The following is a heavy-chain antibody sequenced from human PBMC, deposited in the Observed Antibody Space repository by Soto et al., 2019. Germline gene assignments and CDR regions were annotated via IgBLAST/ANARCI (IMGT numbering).Heavy chain of an antibody. CDR1: GFMLSSYW. CDR2: INQDGSVK. V-gene: IGHV3-7*01. Sequence: VQLVESGGGLVQPGGSLRLSCAASGFMLSSYWMHWVRQVPGKGLEWVANINQDGSVKYYVDSVRGRFTISRDNVKNSLYLQMNSLRAEDTAVYYCARRYMDVWGKGTTVTVSS. J-gene: IGHJ6*03. CDR3: ARRYMDV.